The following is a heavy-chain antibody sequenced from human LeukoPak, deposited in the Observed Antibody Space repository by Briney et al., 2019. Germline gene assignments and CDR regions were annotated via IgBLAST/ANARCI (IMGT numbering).Heavy chain of an antibody. D-gene: IGHD2-2*01. V-gene: IGHV3-53*01. CDR2: IYNTGET. J-gene: IGHJ4*02. CDR1: GFTVTNNY. Sequence: GGSLRLSCAASGFTVTNNYMGWVRQAPGEGLEWVSFIYNTGETYYADSVKGRFTISRDNSKNALYLQMNSLRAEDTAVYYCARWYCSSNSCYYDYWGQGTLVTVSP. CDR3: ARWYCSSNSCYYDY.